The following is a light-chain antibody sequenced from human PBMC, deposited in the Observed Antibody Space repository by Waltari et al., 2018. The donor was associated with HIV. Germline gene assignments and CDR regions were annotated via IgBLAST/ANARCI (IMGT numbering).Light chain of an antibody. CDR1: SSNIGNDN. J-gene: IGLJ1*01. Sequence: QSVLTQPPSASGTPGQRVTNSCSGSSSNIGNDNVYWYPQLPGTTPKLLIYKNIQRPSGVPDRFAGSKSGTSAYLAISGLRSEDEADYYCVGWDASLSAYVFGAGTKVTVL. CDR3: VGWDASLSAYV. CDR2: KNI. V-gene: IGLV1-47*01.